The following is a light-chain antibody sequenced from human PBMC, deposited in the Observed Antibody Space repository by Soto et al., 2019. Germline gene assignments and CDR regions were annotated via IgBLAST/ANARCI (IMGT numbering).Light chain of an antibody. J-gene: IGKJ3*01. Sequence: DIQMTQSPSSLSASVGDRVTITCRASQGIGTYLAWYRQKPGRVPNLLIYGASTLQSGVPSRFSGSGSGTDFTLTISGLHPEDVATYYWQKYDSAPFTFGPGTKVDL. CDR3: QKYDSAPFT. CDR2: GAS. CDR1: QGIGTY. V-gene: IGKV1-27*01.